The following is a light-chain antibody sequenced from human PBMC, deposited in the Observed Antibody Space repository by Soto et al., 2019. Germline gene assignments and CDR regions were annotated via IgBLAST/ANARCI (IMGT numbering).Light chain of an antibody. CDR2: KAS. V-gene: IGKV1-5*03. Sequence: DIQMTQSPSTLSASVGDRVTITCRASQSISNWLAWYQQKPGKAPKLLIYKASTLKSGVPSRFSGSGSGTEFTLTISSLQPDDFATYYCQQYNSYWTFGQGTKVEIK. CDR1: QSISNW. J-gene: IGKJ1*01. CDR3: QQYNSYWT.